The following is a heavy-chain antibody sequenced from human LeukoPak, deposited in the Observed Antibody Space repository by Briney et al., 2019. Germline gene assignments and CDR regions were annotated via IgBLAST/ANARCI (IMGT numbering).Heavy chain of an antibody. J-gene: IGHJ4*02. V-gene: IGHV1-46*01. CDR2: INPTSGGT. CDR3: ARDGGYSSGYYRGLY. Sequence: ASVKVSCKASGYTFTSYFLHWVRQAPGQGLERLGIINPTSGGTTYAQKFLGRVTVTRDRSTSTVYMELNSLRSEDTAVYYCARDGGYSSGYYRGLYWGQGTLVTASS. CDR1: GYTFTSYF. D-gene: IGHD6-19*01.